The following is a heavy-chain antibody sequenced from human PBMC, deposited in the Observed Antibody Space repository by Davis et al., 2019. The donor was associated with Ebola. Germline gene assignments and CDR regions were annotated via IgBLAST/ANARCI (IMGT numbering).Heavy chain of an antibody. D-gene: IGHD1-1*01. J-gene: IGHJ4*02. CDR2: ITGSGSTI. V-gene: IGHV3-23*01. Sequence: GESLKISCAASGFTFSSNTMSWVRQAPGKGLEWVSTITGSGSTIYYADSVRGRFTISRDNAKNTLYLQMKSLRAEDTAMYYCTRGGLEPVDYWGQGTLVTVSA. CDR3: TRGGLEPVDY. CDR1: GFTFSSNT.